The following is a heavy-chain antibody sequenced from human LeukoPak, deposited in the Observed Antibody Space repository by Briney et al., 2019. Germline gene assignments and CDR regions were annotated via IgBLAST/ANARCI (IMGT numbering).Heavy chain of an antibody. Sequence: GGSLRLSCAAYGFTFSDYYMSWIRQAPGKGLEWVSYISSSGSTIYYADSVKGRFTISRDNAKNSLYLQMNSLRAEDTAVYYCARAHSSGYYHYWYFDLWGRGTLVTVSS. V-gene: IGHV3-11*04. J-gene: IGHJ2*01. CDR2: ISSSGSTI. D-gene: IGHD3-22*01. CDR1: GFTFSDYY. CDR3: ARAHSSGYYHYWYFDL.